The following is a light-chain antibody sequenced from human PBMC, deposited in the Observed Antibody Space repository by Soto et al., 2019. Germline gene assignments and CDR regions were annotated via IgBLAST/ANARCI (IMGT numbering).Light chain of an antibody. J-gene: IGKJ1*01. CDR3: QHYGSSQS. CDR2: GAS. Sequence: EIVLTQSPGTLSLSPGERATLSCRASQTVSSNYLAWYQQTPGQAPRLLIYGASSRATGIPDRFSGSWSGTDFTLTISSLEPEHFAVYYCQHYGSSQSFGQGTKVDIK. CDR1: QTVSSNY. V-gene: IGKV3-20*01.